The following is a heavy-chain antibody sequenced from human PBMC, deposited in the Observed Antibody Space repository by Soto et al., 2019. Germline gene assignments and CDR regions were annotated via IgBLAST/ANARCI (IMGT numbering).Heavy chain of an antibody. D-gene: IGHD1-26*01. J-gene: IGHJ4*02. CDR2: ISGSGGST. Sequence: GGSLRLSCAASGFTFSSYAMSWVRQAPGKGLEWVSAISGSGGSTYYADSVKGRFTISRDNSKNTLYLQMNSLRAEDTAVYYCAKDPVYSGSYAERGGFDYWGQGTLVTVS. CDR3: AKDPVYSGSYAERGGFDY. V-gene: IGHV3-23*01. CDR1: GFTFSSYA.